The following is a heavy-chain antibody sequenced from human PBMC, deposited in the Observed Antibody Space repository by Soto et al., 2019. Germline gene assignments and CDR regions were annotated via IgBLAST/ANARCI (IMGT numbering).Heavy chain of an antibody. V-gene: IGHV1-46*01. CDR1: GYTFTSYY. Sequence: ASVKVSCNASGYTFTSYYMHLVRQAPGQGLEWMGIINPSGGSTSYAQKFQGRVTMTRDTSTSTVYMELSSLRSEDTAVYYCARGLELRLFDPWGQGTLVTVSS. D-gene: IGHD1-7*01. CDR2: INPSGGST. J-gene: IGHJ5*02. CDR3: ARGLELRLFDP.